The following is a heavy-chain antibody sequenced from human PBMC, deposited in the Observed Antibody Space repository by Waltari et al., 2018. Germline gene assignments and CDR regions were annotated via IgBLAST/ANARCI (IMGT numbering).Heavy chain of an antibody. CDR3: AGGGNTGY. CDR2: NSSSSSYI. Sequence: ELQLMESGGGLIKTVGSLILSCVFSGFPFSSYSMNSVRQSPGKGPEWVSCNSSSSSYIYYADSVKGRFTSSRDNAKNSLYLQMNSLGAEDTAVYYCAGGGNTGYWGQGTLVTVSS. V-gene: IGHV3-21*02. D-gene: IGHD2-15*01. J-gene: IGHJ4*02. CDR1: GFPFSSYS.